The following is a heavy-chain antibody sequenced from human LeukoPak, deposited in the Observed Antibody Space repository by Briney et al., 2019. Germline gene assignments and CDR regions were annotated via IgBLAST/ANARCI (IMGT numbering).Heavy chain of an antibody. Sequence: AGGSLRLSCAASGFTFSSYWMSWVRQAPGKGLEWVANIKQDGSEKYFVDSVKGRFTISRDNAKNSLYLQMNSLRAEDTAVYYCASGGSYGASAFDIWGQGTMVTVSS. D-gene: IGHD1-26*01. CDR3: ASGGSYGASAFDI. V-gene: IGHV3-7*01. CDR2: IKQDGSEK. J-gene: IGHJ3*02. CDR1: GFTFSSYW.